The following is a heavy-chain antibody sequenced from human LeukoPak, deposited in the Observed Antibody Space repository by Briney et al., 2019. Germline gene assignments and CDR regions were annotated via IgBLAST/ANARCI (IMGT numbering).Heavy chain of an antibody. V-gene: IGHV4-59*08. CDR2: ISHSGST. CDR3: ARHRSSSLYFDY. Sequence: SETLSLTCTVSGDSISSYYWSWIRQPPGKGLEWVGYISHSGSTNCNPSLNSRVTISVDTSKNQFSLELRSVTAADAAVYYCARHRSSSLYFDYWGQGTLVTVSP. D-gene: IGHD6-6*01. CDR1: GDSISSYY. J-gene: IGHJ4*02.